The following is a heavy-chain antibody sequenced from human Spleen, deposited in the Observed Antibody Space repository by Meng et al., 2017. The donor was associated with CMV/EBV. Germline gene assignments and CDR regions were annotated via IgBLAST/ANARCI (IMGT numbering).Heavy chain of an antibody. D-gene: IGHD2-8*02. Sequence: QWGEGLLKPSETLFLTRDVYGGPFDGYSWTWIRQPPGKGLEWIGEINHSGNTNYSPSLKSRVTISVDTSKRQFSLKLTSMTAADTAVYYCATWWGKGYYWGQETLVTVSS. J-gene: IGHJ4*02. CDR1: GGPFDGYS. V-gene: IGHV4-34*01. CDR3: ATWWGKGYY. CDR2: INHSGNT.